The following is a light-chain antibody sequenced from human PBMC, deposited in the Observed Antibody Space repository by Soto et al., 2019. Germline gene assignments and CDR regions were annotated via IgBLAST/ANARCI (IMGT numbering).Light chain of an antibody. CDR3: GTWDSSLSAYV. CDR2: DNN. J-gene: IGLJ1*01. V-gene: IGLV1-51*01. CDR1: SYNIGNNY. Sequence: QSVLTQPPSVSAAPGQKFTISCSGSSYNIGNNYVSWYQQLPGTAPKLLIYDNNKRPSGIPDRFSGSKSGTSATLGITGLQTGDEADYYCGTWDSSLSAYVFGTGTKVTV.